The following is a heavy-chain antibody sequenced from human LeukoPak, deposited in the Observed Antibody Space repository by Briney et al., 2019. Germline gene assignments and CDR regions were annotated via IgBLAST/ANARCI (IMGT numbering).Heavy chain of an antibody. CDR1: GGTFSSYA. D-gene: IGHD2-2*01. CDR2: IIPIFGTA. CDR3: ARKCSSTSCSYFDY. J-gene: IGHJ4*02. Sequence: SVKVSCKASGGTFSSYAISWVRQAPGQGLEWMGGIIPIFGTANYAQKFQGRVTITADKSTSTAYMELSSLRSDDTAVYYCARKCSSTSCSYFDYWGQGTLVTVSS. V-gene: IGHV1-69*06.